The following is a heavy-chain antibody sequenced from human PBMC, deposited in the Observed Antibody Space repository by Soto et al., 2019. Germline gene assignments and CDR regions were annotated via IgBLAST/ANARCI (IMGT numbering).Heavy chain of an antibody. V-gene: IGHV3-21*01. CDR2: ISSSSSYI. D-gene: IGHD4-17*01. Sequence: GGSLRLSCAASGFTFSSYSMNWVRQAPGKGLEWVSSISSSSSYIYYADSVKGRFTISRDNFKNTLYLQMDSLRAEDTAMYYCAKDHLETTVTTPSYWGQGTLVTVSS. CDR1: GFTFSSYS. J-gene: IGHJ4*02. CDR3: AKDHLETTVTTPSY.